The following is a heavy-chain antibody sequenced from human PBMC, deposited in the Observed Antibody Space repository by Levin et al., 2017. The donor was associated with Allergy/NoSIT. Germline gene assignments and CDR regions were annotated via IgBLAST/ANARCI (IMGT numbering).Heavy chain of an antibody. J-gene: IGHJ4*02. CDR3: AIKERRIAAAANDY. CDR1: GYSFTSYW. CDR2: IDPSDSYT. V-gene: IGHV5-10-1*01. D-gene: IGHD6-13*01. Sequence: KGGESLKISCKGSGYSFTSYWISWVRQMPGKGLEWMGRIDPSDSYTNYSPSFQGHVTISADKSISTAYLQWSSLKASDTAMYYCAIKERRIAAAANDYWGQGTLVTVSS.